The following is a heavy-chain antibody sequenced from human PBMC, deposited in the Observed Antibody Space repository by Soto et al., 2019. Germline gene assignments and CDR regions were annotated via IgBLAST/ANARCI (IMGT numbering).Heavy chain of an antibody. CDR1: GFTFSSFA. CDR3: AKPQSYYHYYDMDV. J-gene: IGHJ6*01. Sequence: EVQLLESGGGLVQPGGSLRLSCAASGFTFSSFAMPWVRQAPGKGLEWVSAISGSGNTTNYADSVKGRFTISRDNSKNTLYLQINSLRAEDTDVYYCAKPQSYYHYYDMDVWGQGPTVTVSS. CDR2: ISGSGNTT. V-gene: IGHV3-23*01.